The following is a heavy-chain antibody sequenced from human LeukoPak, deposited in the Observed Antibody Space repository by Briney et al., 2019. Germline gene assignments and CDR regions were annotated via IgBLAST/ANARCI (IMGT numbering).Heavy chain of an antibody. CDR2: ISGRGGST. CDR3: AKNHCSSTSCYLFDY. CDR1: GFSFSSYA. D-gene: IGHD2-2*01. Sequence: GGSLRLSCAASGFSFSSYAMSWVRQAPGKGLEWVSAISGRGGSTYYAGSGKGRSTISRDTSKSTLYLQMNRLRAEDTAVYYCAKNHCSSTSCYLFDYWGQGTLVTVSS. J-gene: IGHJ4*02. V-gene: IGHV3-23*01.